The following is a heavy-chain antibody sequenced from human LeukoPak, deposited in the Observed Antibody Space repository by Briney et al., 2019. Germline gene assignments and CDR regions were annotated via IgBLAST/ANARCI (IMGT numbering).Heavy chain of an antibody. D-gene: IGHD6-13*01. Sequence: GGSLRLSCAASGFTFSSYWMSWVRQAPGKGLEWVANIKQDGSEKYYVDSVKGRFTISRDNAKNSLYLQMNSLRAEDTAVYYCARVHGSSWPYYFDYWGQGTLVTVSS. V-gene: IGHV3-7*01. J-gene: IGHJ4*02. CDR1: GFTFSSYW. CDR2: IKQDGSEK. CDR3: ARVHGSSWPYYFDY.